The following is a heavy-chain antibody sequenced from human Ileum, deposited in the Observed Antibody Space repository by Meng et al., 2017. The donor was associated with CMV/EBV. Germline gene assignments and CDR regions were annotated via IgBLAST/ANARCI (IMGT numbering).Heavy chain of an antibody. CDR2: SSHSGNT. Sequence: QVRLRPGGAGLLKPSETLTLTCAVYSGSFSCFFWGWIRQPPGKGLEWIGESSHSGNTKYNPSLKSRVTISVDASKNQFSLNMRSVTAADTAVYYCARGRDFWWEMDYTGQGTLVTVSS. D-gene: IGHD1-26*01. J-gene: IGHJ4*02. V-gene: IGHV4-34*01. CDR1: SGSFSCFF. CDR3: ARGRDFWWEMDY.